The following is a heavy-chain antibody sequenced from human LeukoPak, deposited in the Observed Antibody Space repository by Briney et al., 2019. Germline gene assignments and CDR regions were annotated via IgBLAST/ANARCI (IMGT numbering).Heavy chain of an antibody. CDR2: ITWDGGSI. D-gene: IGHD3-10*01. J-gene: IGHJ4*02. CDR1: GFTFEDYT. CDR3: AKDKSMVRELDY. Sequence: GGSLRLSCAASGFTFEDYTMHWVRQAPGKGLEWVSLITWDGGSIYYADSVKGRFTISRDNSKNTLFLQMNSLRAEDTAVYYCAKDKSMVRELDYWGQGNLVTVSS. V-gene: IGHV3-43*01.